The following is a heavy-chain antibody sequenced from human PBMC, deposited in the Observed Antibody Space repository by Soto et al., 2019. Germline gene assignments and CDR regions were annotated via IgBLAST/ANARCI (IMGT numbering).Heavy chain of an antibody. CDR3: AGDSTAFLFDY. CDR1: GDSVRSGSFY. Sequence: PSETLSLTCTVSGDSVRSGSFYWSWIRQAPGKGLEWIGYVYYIGRTTHNPSLTGRVTISVDPSKNQFALNLTSVTAADTAIYYCAGDSTAFLFDYWGQGAPVTVSS. J-gene: IGHJ4*02. D-gene: IGHD2-2*01. CDR2: VYYIGRT. V-gene: IGHV4-61*01.